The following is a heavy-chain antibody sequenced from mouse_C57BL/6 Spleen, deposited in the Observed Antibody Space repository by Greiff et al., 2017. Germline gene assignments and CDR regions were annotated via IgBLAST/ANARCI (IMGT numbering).Heavy chain of an antibody. V-gene: IGHV1-82*01. CDR3: ERGGGYDGEFSAMDY. CDR1: GYAFSSSW. J-gene: IGHJ4*01. D-gene: IGHD2-2*01. Sequence: QVQLQQSGPELVKPGASVKISCKASGYAFSSSWMNWVKQRPGKGLEWIGRIYPGDGDTNYNGKFKGKATLTADKSSSTAYMQLSSLTSEDSAVYVGERGGGYDGEFSAMDYWGQGTSVTVSS. CDR2: IYPGDGDT.